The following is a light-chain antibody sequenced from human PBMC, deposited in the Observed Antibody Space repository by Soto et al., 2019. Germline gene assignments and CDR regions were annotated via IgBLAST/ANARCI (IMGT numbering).Light chain of an antibody. J-gene: IGKJ4*01. CDR1: QGISSY. CDR2: AAS. CDR3: HQSYRTPVT. V-gene: IGKV1-8*01. Sequence: AIRMTQSPSSFSASTGDRVTITCRASQGISSYLAWYQQKPGKAPKLLIYAASTLQSGVPSRFSGSGSGTDFTLTITGLQPEDSATYYCHQSYRTPVTFGGGTKVEIK.